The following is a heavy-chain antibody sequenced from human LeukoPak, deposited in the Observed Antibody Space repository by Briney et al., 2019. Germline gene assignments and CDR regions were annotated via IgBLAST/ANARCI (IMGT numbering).Heavy chain of an antibody. CDR3: ASDSGYGERAFHI. CDR2: INPDSGGT. CDR1: GYTFTGYY. V-gene: IGHV1-2*02. Sequence: ASVKVSCKASGYTFTGYYMHWVRQAPGQGLEWMGWINPDSGGTNYAQKFQGRVTMTRDTSISTAYMELSRMRSDDTAVYYCASDSGYGERAFHIWGQGTMVTVSS. J-gene: IGHJ3*02. D-gene: IGHD5-12*01.